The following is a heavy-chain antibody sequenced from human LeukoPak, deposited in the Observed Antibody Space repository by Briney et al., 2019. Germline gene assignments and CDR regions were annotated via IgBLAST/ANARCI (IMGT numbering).Heavy chain of an antibody. CDR3: ATPSYYYGSGSYYNGGTSTYDN. V-gene: IGHV3-30-3*01. Sequence: PGGSLRLSCAASGFTFSSYAMPWVRQAPGKGLEWVAVISYDETNKYYADSVKGRFTLSRDNSENTLSLQMNSLKPEDTATYYCATPSYYYGSGSYYNGGTSTYDNWGQGTLVTVSS. CDR1: GFTFSSYA. CDR2: ISYDETNK. J-gene: IGHJ4*02. D-gene: IGHD3-10*01.